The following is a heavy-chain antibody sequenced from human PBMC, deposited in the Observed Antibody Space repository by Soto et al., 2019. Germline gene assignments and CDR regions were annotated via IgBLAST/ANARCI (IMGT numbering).Heavy chain of an antibody. V-gene: IGHV3-30*18. D-gene: IGHD2-21*02. J-gene: IGHJ4*02. CDR2: ISYDGSNK. CDR3: AKLGGNSGGFDY. Sequence: QVQLVESGGGVVQPGRSLRLSCAASGFTFSSYGMHWVRQAPGKGLEWVAVISYDGSNKYYADSVKGRFTISRDNSKNPLYLQMNSLRAEDTAVYYCAKLGGNSGGFDYWGQGTLVTVSS. CDR1: GFTFSSYG.